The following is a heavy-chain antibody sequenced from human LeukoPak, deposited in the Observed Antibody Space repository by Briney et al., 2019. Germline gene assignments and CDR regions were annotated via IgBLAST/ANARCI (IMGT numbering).Heavy chain of an antibody. CDR1: GGSFSGYY. CDR2: INHSGST. Sequence: NPSETLSLACAVYGGSFSGYYWSWIRQPPGKGLEWIGEINHSGSTYYNPSLKSRVTISVDTSKNQFSLKLSSVTAADTAVYYCASYTDAFDIWGQGTMVTVSS. D-gene: IGHD3-16*01. J-gene: IGHJ3*02. V-gene: IGHV4-34*01. CDR3: ASYTDAFDI.